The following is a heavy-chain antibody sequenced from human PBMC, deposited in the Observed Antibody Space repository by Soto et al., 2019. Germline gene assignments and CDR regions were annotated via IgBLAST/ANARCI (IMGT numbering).Heavy chain of an antibody. V-gene: IGHV4-4*02. CDR2: IYRTGSP. CDR1: GGSFTSNNW. J-gene: IGHJ4*02. D-gene: IGHD1-7*01. CDR3: ASRDPGTSVDY. Sequence: SETLSLTCAVPGGSFTSNNWWTWVRQPPGQGLEWIGEIYRTGSPNYNPSLKSRATISLDKSENQFSLKVTSLTAADTAVYYCASRDPGTSVDYWGQGTLVTVSS.